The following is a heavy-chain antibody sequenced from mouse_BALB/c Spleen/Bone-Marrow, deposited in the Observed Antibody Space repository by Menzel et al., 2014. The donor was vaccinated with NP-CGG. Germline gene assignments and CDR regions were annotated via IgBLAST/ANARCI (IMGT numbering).Heavy chain of an antibody. J-gene: IGHJ3*01. V-gene: IGHV14-3*02. CDR3: AGADGYYAWFAY. CDR2: IDPANDNT. Sequence: EVKLQESGAEFVKPGASVKLSCTASGFNIKDTYMHWVKRRPEQGLEWIGRIDPANDNTKYDPKFQGKATITADTSSNTAYLQLSSLTSEDTAVYYCAGADGYYAWFAYWGQGTLVTVSA. D-gene: IGHD2-3*01. CDR1: GFNIKDTY.